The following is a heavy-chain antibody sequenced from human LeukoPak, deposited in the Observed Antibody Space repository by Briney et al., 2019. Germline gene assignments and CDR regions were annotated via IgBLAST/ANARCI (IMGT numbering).Heavy chain of an antibody. Sequence: GESLRLSCAASGFTFSSYSMNWVRQAPGEGLEWVSYISSSSSTIYYADSVKGRFTISRDNAKNSLYLQMNSLRAEDTAVYYCARGLTSLGYCSGGSCYRSDYWGQGTLVTVSS. D-gene: IGHD2-15*01. CDR1: GFTFSSYS. CDR2: ISSSSSTI. J-gene: IGHJ4*02. V-gene: IGHV3-48*01. CDR3: ARGLTSLGYCSGGSCYRSDY.